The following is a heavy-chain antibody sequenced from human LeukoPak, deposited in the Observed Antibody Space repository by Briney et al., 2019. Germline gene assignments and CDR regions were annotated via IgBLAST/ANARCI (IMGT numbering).Heavy chain of an antibody. V-gene: IGHV4-34*01. CDR2: INDSGTI. CDR1: GGSFSHYY. CDR3: ARRWNYGRNYYIDV. Sequence: SETLSLTCAVYGGSFSHYYWSWIRQSPGMGLEWIGEINDSGTINYNPSLMSRVTISLDNSKNQFSLRLSSATAADTAVYYCARRWNYGRNYYIDVWGKGATVSVSS. J-gene: IGHJ6*03. D-gene: IGHD1-7*01.